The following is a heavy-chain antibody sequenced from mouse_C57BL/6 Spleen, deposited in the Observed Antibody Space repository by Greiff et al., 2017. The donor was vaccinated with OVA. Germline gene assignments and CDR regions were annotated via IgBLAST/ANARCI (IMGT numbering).Heavy chain of an antibody. CDR3: ARERVYDRGCPYAMDY. CDR2: ISDGGSYT. Sequence: EVHLVESGGGLVKPGGSLKLSCAASGFTFSSYAMPWVRQTPEKRLEWVATISDGGSYTNYPDNVKGRFTISRDNAKNNLYLQMSHLKSEDTAVYYCARERVYDRGCPYAMDYWGQGTSVTVSS. D-gene: IGHD2-3*01. J-gene: IGHJ4*01. CDR1: GFTFSSYA. V-gene: IGHV5-4*01.